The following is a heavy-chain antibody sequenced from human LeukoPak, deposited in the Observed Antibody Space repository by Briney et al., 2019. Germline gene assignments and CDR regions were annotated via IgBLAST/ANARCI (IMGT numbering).Heavy chain of an antibody. D-gene: IGHD3-22*01. Sequence: PGGSLRLSCAASGFTFSTYAMSWVRQAPGKGLEWVSAISNSGGNTYYADSVKGRFTISRENSKNTLYLQMSSLRAEDTAAYYCAKGDYYYDSSAYYLRGHFDYWGRGTLVSISS. J-gene: IGHJ4*02. CDR1: GFTFSTYA. CDR3: AKGDYYYDSSAYYLRGHFDY. CDR2: ISNSGGNT. V-gene: IGHV3-23*01.